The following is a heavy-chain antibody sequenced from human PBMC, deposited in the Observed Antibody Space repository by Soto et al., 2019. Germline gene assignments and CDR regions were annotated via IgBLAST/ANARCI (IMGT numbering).Heavy chain of an antibody. Sequence: SETLSLTCTVSGGSISSYYWSWIRQPPGKGLEWIGYIYYSGSTNYNPSLKSRVTMTRDTSTSTVYMELSSLRSEDTAVYYCARERSPSWFDPWGQGTLVTVSS. J-gene: IGHJ5*02. CDR3: ARERSPSWFDP. V-gene: IGHV4-59*03. CDR2: IYYSGST. D-gene: IGHD1-26*01. CDR1: GGSISSYY.